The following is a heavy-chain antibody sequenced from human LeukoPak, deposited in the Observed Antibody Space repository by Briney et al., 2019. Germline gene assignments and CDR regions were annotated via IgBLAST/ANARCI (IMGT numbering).Heavy chain of an antibody. CDR3: ARSNMGRWFGP. J-gene: IGHJ5*02. V-gene: IGHV4-59*01. CDR1: GGSISSYY. D-gene: IGHD3-16*01. Sequence: SETLSLTCTVSGGSISSYYWSWIRQPPGKGLEWIGYIYYSGSTNYNPSLKSRVTISEDTSNNQFTLKLTSVTAADTALYYCARSNMGRWFGPWGRGTLVIVSS. CDR2: IYYSGST.